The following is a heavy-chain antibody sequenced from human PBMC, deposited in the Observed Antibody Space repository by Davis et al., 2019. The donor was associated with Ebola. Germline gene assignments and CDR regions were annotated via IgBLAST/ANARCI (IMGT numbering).Heavy chain of an antibody. CDR1: GYTFTGYY. J-gene: IGHJ5*02. V-gene: IGHV1-2*02. D-gene: IGHD1-26*01. CDR3: ATEGGSYRGRWFDP. Sequence: ASVKVSCKASGYTFTGYYMHWVRQAPGQGLEWMGWINPNSGGTNYAQKFQGRVTMTRDTSISTAYMELSSLRSEDTAVYYCATEGGSYRGRWFDPWGQGTLVTVSS. CDR2: INPNSGGT.